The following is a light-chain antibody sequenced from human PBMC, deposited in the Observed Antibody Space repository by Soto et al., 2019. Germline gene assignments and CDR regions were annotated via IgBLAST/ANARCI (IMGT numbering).Light chain of an antibody. CDR1: QSVSSSY. CDR2: DAS. CDR3: QQYGSSPWT. V-gene: IGKV3-20*01. J-gene: IGKJ1*01. Sequence: EIVLTQSPGTLSLSPGERATLSCRASQSVSSSYLAWYQQKPGQAPRLLIYDASNRATGIPARFSGSGSGTDFILTISRLEPEDFAVYYCQQYGSSPWTFGQGTKVDIK.